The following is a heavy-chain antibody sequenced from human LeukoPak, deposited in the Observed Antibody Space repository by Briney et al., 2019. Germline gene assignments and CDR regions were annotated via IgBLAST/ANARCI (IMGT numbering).Heavy chain of an antibody. D-gene: IGHD6-13*01. CDR2: INNGGST. CDR3: ARDRRSSSWYRCFVY. J-gene: IGHJ4*02. CDR1: GFTVSTNY. V-gene: IGHV3-66*01. Sequence: GGSLRLSCAASGFTVSTNYMSWVRQAPGKGLGWVSVINNGGSTYYADSVKGRFTISRDNSKNTLYLQMNSLRAEDTAVYYCARDRRSSSWYRCFVYWGQGTLVTVSS.